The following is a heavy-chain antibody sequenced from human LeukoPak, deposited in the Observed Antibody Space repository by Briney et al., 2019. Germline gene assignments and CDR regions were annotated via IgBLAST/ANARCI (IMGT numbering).Heavy chain of an antibody. CDR3: ARSGGYADYYYYGMDV. V-gene: IGHV3-48*03. Sequence: RGSLRLSCAASGFTFSSYEMNWVRQAPRKGLEWVSYISSSGSTIYYADSVKGRYTISRDNAKNSLYLQMNSLRAEDTAVYYCARSGGYADYYYYGMDVWGQGTTVTVSS. CDR1: GFTFSSYE. D-gene: IGHD3-22*01. CDR2: ISSSGSTI. J-gene: IGHJ6*02.